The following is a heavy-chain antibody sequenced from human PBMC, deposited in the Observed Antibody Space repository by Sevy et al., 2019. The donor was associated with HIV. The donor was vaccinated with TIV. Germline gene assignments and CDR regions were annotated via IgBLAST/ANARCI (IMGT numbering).Heavy chain of an antibody. Sequence: GGSLRLSCAASGFTFSSYSMNWVRQAPGKGLEWVSSISSGSTYIYYGVSVKGRLTISRDNTKNSLYLQMNSLRAEDTAVYYCARAPPVPRYCTNGVCSQGFDIWGQGTLVTVSS. CDR3: ARAPPVPRYCTNGVCSQGFDI. V-gene: IGHV3-21*01. D-gene: IGHD2-8*01. J-gene: IGHJ5*02. CDR1: GFTFSSYS. CDR2: ISSGSTYI.